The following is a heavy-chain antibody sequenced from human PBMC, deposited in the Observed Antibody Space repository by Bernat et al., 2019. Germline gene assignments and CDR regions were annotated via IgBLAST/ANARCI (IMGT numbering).Heavy chain of an antibody. CDR2: ISYDGSNK. J-gene: IGHJ4*02. V-gene: IGHV3-30*03. CDR1: GFTFSSYG. Sequence: QVQLVESGGGVVQPGRSLRLSCAASGFTFSSYGMHWVRQAPGKGLEWVAVISYDGSNKYYADSVKGRFTISRDNSKNTLYLQMNSLRAEDTAVYYCATRNMTAVAGTGGSDDWRQGTLVTVSS. D-gene: IGHD6-19*01. CDR3: ATRNMTAVAGTGGSDD.